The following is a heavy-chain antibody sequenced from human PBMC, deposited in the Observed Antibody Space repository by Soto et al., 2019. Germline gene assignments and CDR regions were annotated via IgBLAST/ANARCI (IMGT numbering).Heavy chain of an antibody. D-gene: IGHD6-19*01. CDR1: GGSISSSNW. V-gene: IGHV4-4*02. Sequence: LSLTCAVSGGSISSSNWWSWVRQPPGKGLEWIGEIYHSGSTNYNPSLKSRVTISVDKSKNQFSLKLSSVTAADTAVYYCAGSIAVAGNYYYYYGMDVWGQGTTVTVSS. J-gene: IGHJ6*02. CDR2: IYHSGST. CDR3: AGSIAVAGNYYYYYGMDV.